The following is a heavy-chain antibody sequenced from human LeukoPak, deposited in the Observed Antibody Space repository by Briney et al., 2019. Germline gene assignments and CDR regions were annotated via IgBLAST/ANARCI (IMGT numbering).Heavy chain of an antibody. CDR2: IIPILGIA. D-gene: IGHD5-18*01. J-gene: IGHJ4*02. V-gene: IGHV1-69*04. CDR3: ARDSLGYSYGSHYFDY. Sequence: ASVKVSCKASGGTFSSYAISWVRQAPGQGLEWMGRIIPILGIANYAQKFQGRVTITADKSTSTAYMELSSLRSEDTAMYYCARDSLGYSYGSHYFDYWGQGTLVTVSS. CDR1: GGTFSSYA.